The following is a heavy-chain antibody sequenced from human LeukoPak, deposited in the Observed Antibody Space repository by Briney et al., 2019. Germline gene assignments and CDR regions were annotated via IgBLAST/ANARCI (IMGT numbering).Heavy chain of an antibody. CDR1: GFTFSSYW. CDR3: AKDIVGGGDDY. V-gene: IGHV3-7*01. J-gene: IGHJ4*02. D-gene: IGHD2-21*02. Sequence: GGSLRLSCAASGFTFSSYWMSWVRQAPGKGLEWVANIKQDGSEKYYVDSVKGRFTISRDNAKNSVYLQMNSLRVEDTAIYYCAKDIVGGGDDYWGQGTLVIVSS. CDR2: IKQDGSEK.